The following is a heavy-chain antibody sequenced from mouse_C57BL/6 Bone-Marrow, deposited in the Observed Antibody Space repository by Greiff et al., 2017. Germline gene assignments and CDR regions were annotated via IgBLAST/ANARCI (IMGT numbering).Heavy chain of an antibody. Sequence: QVQLQQPVAELVKPGASVQISCNASCYPFTSYWLTWVLLGPGQGLEWIGDIYPTSGRTNYNEKFKSKAIMTVDPSSNTAYMQLSSLTSEDSAVFYCASADPQGQSFDNWGQGATRTASS. CDR2: IYPTSGRT. CDR3: ASADPQGQSFDN. CDR1: CYPFTSYW. V-gene: IGHV1-55*01. D-gene: IGHD3-3*01. J-gene: IGHJ2*01.